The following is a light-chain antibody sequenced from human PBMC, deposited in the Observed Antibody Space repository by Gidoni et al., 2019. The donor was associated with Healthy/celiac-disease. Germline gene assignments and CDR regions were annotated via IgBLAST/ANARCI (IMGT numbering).Light chain of an antibody. CDR2: DAS. J-gene: IGKJ4*01. V-gene: IGKV3-11*01. CDR1: QSVSSY. Sequence: EIVLTQSPATLSLSPGERATLSCRASQSVSSYLAWYKQKPGQAPRLLIYDASNRATGIPARFSGSGSGTDFTLTISSLEPEDFAVYYCQQRGNLPLTFGGGTKVEIK. CDR3: QQRGNLPLT.